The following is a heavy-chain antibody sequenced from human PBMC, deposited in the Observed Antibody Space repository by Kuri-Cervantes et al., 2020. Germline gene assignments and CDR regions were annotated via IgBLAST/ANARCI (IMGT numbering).Heavy chain of an antibody. J-gene: IGHJ6*02. V-gene: IGHV3-7*01. CDR2: MNEDGSQK. Sequence: GESLKISCAASGFTFSTYWMSWVRQAPGKGLEWVANMNEDGSQKYYVDSVKGRFTISRDNSKNTLYLQMNSLRAEDTAMYYCAKGTDNYYFAMDVWGQGTTVTVSS. D-gene: IGHD3-9*01. CDR1: GFTFSTYW. CDR3: AKGTDNYYFAMDV.